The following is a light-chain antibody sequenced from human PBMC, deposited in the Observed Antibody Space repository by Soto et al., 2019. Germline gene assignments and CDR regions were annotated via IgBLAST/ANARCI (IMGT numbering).Light chain of an antibody. CDR2: EVS. J-gene: IGLJ1*01. CDR3: CSYASSSTSV. CDR1: SSDVGSYNL. Sequence: QSVLTQPASVSGSPGQSIAISCTGTSSDVGSYNLVSWYQQHPGKAPKLMIYEVSKRPSGVSNRFSGSKSGNTASLTISGLQAEDEADYYCCSYASSSTSVFGTGTKVTVL. V-gene: IGLV2-23*02.